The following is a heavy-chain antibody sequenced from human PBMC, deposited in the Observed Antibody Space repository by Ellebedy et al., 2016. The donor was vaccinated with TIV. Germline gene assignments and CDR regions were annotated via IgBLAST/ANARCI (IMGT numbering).Heavy chain of an antibody. CDR2: ISWDGGDA. D-gene: IGHD3-9*01. CDR3: AKDVTATGYYFNY. J-gene: IGHJ4*02. Sequence: GGSLRLSCAVSGFTFDDYAMHWVRQAPGKGLEWVSFISWDGGDAYYADSVKGRFTVSRDNSKNFLFLQLNSLRPEDTALYYCAKDVTATGYYFNYWGQGTLVTVSS. CDR1: GFTFDDYA. V-gene: IGHV3-43D*03.